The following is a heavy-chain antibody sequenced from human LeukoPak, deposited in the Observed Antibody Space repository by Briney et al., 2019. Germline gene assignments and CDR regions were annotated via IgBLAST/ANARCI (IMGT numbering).Heavy chain of an antibody. J-gene: IGHJ5*02. Sequence: ASVKVSCKASRYTFTGYYMHWVRQAPGQGLEWMGWINPNSGGTNYAQKSQGRVTMTRDTSISTAYMELSRLRSDDTAVYYCARAPAGSGSYYIGRFDPWGQGTLVTVSS. D-gene: IGHD3-10*01. CDR3: ARAPAGSGSYYIGRFDP. CDR1: RYTFTGYY. CDR2: INPNSGGT. V-gene: IGHV1-2*02.